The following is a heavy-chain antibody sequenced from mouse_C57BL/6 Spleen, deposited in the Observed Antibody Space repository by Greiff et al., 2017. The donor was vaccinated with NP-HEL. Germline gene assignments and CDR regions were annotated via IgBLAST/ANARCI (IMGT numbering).Heavy chain of an antibody. CDR2: IDPANGNT. CDR3: ARSPITTVVATPFDY. J-gene: IGHJ2*01. CDR1: GFNIKNTY. Sequence: VQLKESVAELVRPGASVKLSCTASGFNIKNTYMHWVKQRPEQGLEWIGRIDPANGNTKYAPKFQGKATITADTSSNTAYLQLSSLTSEDTAIYYCARSPITTVVATPFDYWGQGTTLTVSS. V-gene: IGHV14-3*01. D-gene: IGHD1-1*01.